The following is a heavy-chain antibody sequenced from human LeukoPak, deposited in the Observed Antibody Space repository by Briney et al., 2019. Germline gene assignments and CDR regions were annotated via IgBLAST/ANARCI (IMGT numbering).Heavy chain of an antibody. V-gene: IGHV1-2*04. CDR3: ARARRYCSSTSCYAIWFDP. Sequence: ASVKVSCKASGYTFTGYYMHWVRQAPGQGLEWMGWINPNSGGTNYAQKFQGWVTVTRDTSISTAYMELSRLRSDDTAVYYCARARRYCSSTSCYAIWFDPWGQGTLVTVSS. J-gene: IGHJ5*02. CDR1: GYTFTGYY. CDR2: INPNSGGT. D-gene: IGHD2-2*01.